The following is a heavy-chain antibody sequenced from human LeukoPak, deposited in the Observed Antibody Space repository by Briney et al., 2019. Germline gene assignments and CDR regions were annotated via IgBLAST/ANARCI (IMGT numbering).Heavy chain of an antibody. D-gene: IGHD3-10*01. CDR3: AHLGYYYGSGTWGPPDY. CDR2: IYWNDDK. J-gene: IGHJ4*02. Sequence: SGPTLVKPTQTLTLTCTFSGFPLSTSGVGVGWIRQPPGKALEWLALIYWNDDKRYSPSLKSRLTITKDTSKNQVVLTMTNMDPVDTATYYCAHLGYYYGSGTWGPPDYWGQGTLVTVSS. CDR1: GFPLSTSGVG. V-gene: IGHV2-5*01.